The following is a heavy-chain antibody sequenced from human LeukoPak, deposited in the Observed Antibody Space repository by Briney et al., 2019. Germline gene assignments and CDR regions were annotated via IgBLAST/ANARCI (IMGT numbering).Heavy chain of an antibody. J-gene: IGHJ4*02. CDR3: ARDSGQLLLFPEY. V-gene: IGHV3-7*01. CDR1: GFTFSSYW. CDR2: IKQDGSEK. D-gene: IGHD2-2*01. Sequence: GGSLRLSCAASGFTFSSYWMSWVRQAPGKGLEWVANIKQDGSEKYYVDSVKGRFTISRDNAKNSLYLQMNSLRAEDTAVYYCARDSGQLLLFPEYWGQGTLVTVSS.